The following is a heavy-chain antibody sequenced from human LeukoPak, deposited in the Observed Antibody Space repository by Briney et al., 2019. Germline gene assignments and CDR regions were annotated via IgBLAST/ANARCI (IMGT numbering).Heavy chain of an antibody. Sequence: ASVKVSCKASGYTFTGYYMHWVRQAPGQGLEWMGWINPNSGGTNYAQKFQGRVTMTRDTSISTAYMELSGLRSDDTAVYYCARGPIIDIVIVPAADDYYYMDVWGKGTTVTVSS. CDR2: INPNSGGT. J-gene: IGHJ6*03. CDR3: ARGPIIDIVIVPAADDYYYMDV. V-gene: IGHV1-2*02. D-gene: IGHD2-2*01. CDR1: GYTFTGYY.